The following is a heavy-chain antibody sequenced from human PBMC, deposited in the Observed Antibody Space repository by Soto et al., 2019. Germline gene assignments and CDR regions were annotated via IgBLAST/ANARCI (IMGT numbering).Heavy chain of an antibody. CDR1: GFTLSDYA. CDR2: LSYNGGNE. J-gene: IGHJ4*02. D-gene: IGHD3-10*01. V-gene: IGHV3-30-3*01. Sequence: QVQLVESGGGVVQPGRSLSLSCAASGFTLSDYAMHWVRQAPGKGLEWLALLSYNGGNEKYADSLKGRFTISRDNSKNTLYLQMNSLRAEDTAVYYCARENGPGSYLIDYWGQGTLVTVSS. CDR3: ARENGPGSYLIDY.